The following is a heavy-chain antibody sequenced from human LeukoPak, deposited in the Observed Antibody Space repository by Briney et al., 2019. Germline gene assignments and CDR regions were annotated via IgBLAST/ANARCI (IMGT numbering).Heavy chain of an antibody. CDR1: EFTFSSYS. CDR2: ISGSGGTT. J-gene: IGHJ4*02. D-gene: IGHD6-6*01. Sequence: GGSLRLSCAASEFTFSSYSLTWVRQAPGKGLEWVSLISGSGGTTHYADSVRGRFTISRDNSKNTLYLQMNSLRAEDTAVYYCAKDPEVSNFDYWGQGTLVTVSS. V-gene: IGHV3-23*01. CDR3: AKDPEVSNFDY.